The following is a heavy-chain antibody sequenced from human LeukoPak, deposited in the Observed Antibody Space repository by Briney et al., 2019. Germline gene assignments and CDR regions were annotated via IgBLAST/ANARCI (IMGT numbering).Heavy chain of an antibody. CDR2: IYYSGST. CDR3: ARGVAVVAATLVYYYYYMDV. J-gene: IGHJ6*03. Sequence: SETLSLTCTVSGGSISSSSYYWGWIRQPPGKGLEWIGSIYYSGSTYYNPSLKSRVTISVDTSKNQFSLKLSSVTAADTAVYYCARGVAVVAATLVYYYYYMDVWGKGTTVTVSS. D-gene: IGHD2-15*01. V-gene: IGHV4-39*07. CDR1: GGSISSSSYY.